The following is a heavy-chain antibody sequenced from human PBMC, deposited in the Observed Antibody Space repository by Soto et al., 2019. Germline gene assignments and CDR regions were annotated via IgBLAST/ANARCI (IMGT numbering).Heavy chain of an antibody. D-gene: IGHD3-22*01. J-gene: IGHJ3*02. CDR1: GFTFSSYA. CDR3: ARGGSGYYYHDAFDI. Sequence: GGSLRLSCAASGFTFSSYAMHWFRQAPGKGLEWVAVISYDGSNKYYADSVKGRFTISRDNSKNTLYLQMNSLRAEDTAVYYCARGGSGYYYHDAFDIWGQGTMVTVSS. V-gene: IGHV3-30-3*01. CDR2: ISYDGSNK.